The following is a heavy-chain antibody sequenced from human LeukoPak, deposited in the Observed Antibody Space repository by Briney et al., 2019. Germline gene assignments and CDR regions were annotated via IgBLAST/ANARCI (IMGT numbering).Heavy chain of an antibody. V-gene: IGHV3-23*01. J-gene: IGHJ4*02. CDR1: GFTFSSYW. Sequence: GGSLRLSCAASGFTFSSYWMHWVRQAPGKGLEWVSGISGSGDNTYYADSAKGRFTISRDNSKNTLYVQVNSLGTEDTAAYYCAKGSYYDSSGSFYFDYWGQGTLVTVSS. CDR3: AKGSYYDSSGSFYFDY. D-gene: IGHD3-22*01. CDR2: ISGSGDNT.